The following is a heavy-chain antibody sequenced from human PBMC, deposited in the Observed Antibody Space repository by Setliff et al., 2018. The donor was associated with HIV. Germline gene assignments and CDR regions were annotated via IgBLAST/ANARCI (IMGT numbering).Heavy chain of an antibody. J-gene: IGHJ4*02. CDR2: ISGYKGNT. CDR1: CYSFINYG. D-gene: IGHD6-19*01. CDR3: ARDNSVWSTDF. Sequence: ASVKVSCKASCYSFINYGIAWVRQAPGQGLEWMGWISGYKGNTNYAQKLQGRVTMTTDTSTSTAYMELRSLRSDDTAVYFCARDNSVWSTDFWGQGTLVTVSS. V-gene: IGHV1-18*01.